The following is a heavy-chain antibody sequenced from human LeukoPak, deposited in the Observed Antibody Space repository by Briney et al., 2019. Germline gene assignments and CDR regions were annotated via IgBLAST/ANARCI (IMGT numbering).Heavy chain of an antibody. J-gene: IGHJ4*02. Sequence: SETLSLTCTVSGGSISSCYWSWIRQPPGKGLEWIGYIYYSGSTNYNPSLKSRVTISVDTSKNQFSLKLSSVTAADTAVYYCARGVDCGGDCYIIDYWGQGTLVTVSS. D-gene: IGHD2-21*02. CDR3: ARGVDCGGDCYIIDY. CDR1: GGSISSCY. CDR2: IYYSGST. V-gene: IGHV4-59*01.